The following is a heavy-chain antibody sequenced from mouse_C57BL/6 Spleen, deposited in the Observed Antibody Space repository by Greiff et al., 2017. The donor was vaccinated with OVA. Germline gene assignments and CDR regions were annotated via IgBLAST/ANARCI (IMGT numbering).Heavy chain of an antibody. CDR3: ARSSYGSLDY. J-gene: IGHJ2*01. D-gene: IGHD1-1*01. CDR1: GYTFTSYW. V-gene: IGHV1-61*01. CDR2: IDPSDSET. Sequence: QVQLQQPGAELVRPGSSVKLSCKASGYTFTSYWMDWVKQRPGQGLEWIGNIDPSDSETHYNQKFKDKATLTVDKSSSTAYMQLSSLTSEDSAVYYCARSSYGSLDYWGQGTTLTVSS.